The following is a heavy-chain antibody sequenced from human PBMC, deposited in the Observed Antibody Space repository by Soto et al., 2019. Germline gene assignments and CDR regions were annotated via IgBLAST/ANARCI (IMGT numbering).Heavy chain of an antibody. Sequence: QVQLVESGGGVVPPGRSLRLSCAASGFTFSTYAMHWVRQAPGKGLEWVAVISYDGSKKYYADSVKGRFTISRDNSKNTLYLLMNSLRAGDTAVYYCARDQRQWGGPFDSWGQGTLVTVSS. D-gene: IGHD6-19*01. CDR3: ARDQRQWGGPFDS. CDR1: GFTFSTYA. J-gene: IGHJ4*02. V-gene: IGHV3-30-3*01. CDR2: ISYDGSKK.